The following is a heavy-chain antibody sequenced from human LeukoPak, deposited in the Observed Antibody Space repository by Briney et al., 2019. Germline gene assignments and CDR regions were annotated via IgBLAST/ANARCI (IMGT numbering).Heavy chain of an antibody. CDR3: AREGDVVVDVNWFDP. Sequence: SVKVSCKASGGTFSSYAISWVRQAPGQGLEWMGGIIPIFGTANYAQKFQGRVTITTDESATTAYMDLSSLTSDDTAVYYCAREGDVVVDVNWFDPWGQGTLVTVSS. CDR2: IIPIFGTA. D-gene: IGHD2-2*01. CDR1: GGTFSSYA. V-gene: IGHV1-69*05. J-gene: IGHJ5*02.